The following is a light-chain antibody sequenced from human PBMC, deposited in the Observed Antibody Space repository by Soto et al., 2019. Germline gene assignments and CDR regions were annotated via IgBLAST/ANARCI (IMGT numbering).Light chain of an antibody. CDR1: QGISSY. Sequence: DIQLTHSPSFLSASVGDRVTITCRASQGISSYLAWYQRKPGKAPKLLIYAASTLQSGVPLRFSGSGSGTSFTLTISSLQPEDFATYYCQQLLSYPITFGQGTRLEIK. CDR3: QQLLSYPIT. CDR2: AAS. V-gene: IGKV1-9*01. J-gene: IGKJ5*01.